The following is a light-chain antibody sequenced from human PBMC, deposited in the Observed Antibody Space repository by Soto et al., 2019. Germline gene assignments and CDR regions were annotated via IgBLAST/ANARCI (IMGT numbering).Light chain of an antibody. Sequence: EIHITQSPSTLSASIGDRVTITCRASQSISSWLAWYQQKPGKAPKLLIYKASSLESGVPSRFSGSGSGTEFTLTISSLQPDDFATYYCQQYNSYPITFGQGTRLEI. V-gene: IGKV1-5*03. CDR1: QSISSW. CDR3: QQYNSYPIT. J-gene: IGKJ5*01. CDR2: KAS.